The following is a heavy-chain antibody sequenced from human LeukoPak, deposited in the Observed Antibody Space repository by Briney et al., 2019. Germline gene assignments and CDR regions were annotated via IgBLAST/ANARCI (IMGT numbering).Heavy chain of an antibody. D-gene: IGHD2-15*01. CDR1: GYIFTTYD. CDR3: ARGPGGCTGGSCYYDY. V-gene: IGHV1-18*01. J-gene: IGHJ4*02. CDR2: INTHTGNT. Sequence: GASVKVSCKASGYIFTTYDISWVRQAPGRGGEGMGWINTHTGNTNYAQKLQDRVTVTTDTSTSTAYVELRSLRSDDTAVYYCARGPGGCTGGSCYYDYWGQGTLVTVSS.